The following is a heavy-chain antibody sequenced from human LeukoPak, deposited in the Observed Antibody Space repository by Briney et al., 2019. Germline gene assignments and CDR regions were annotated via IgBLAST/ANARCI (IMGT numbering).Heavy chain of an antibody. V-gene: IGHV3-48*01. CDR2: IGTSSSAI. J-gene: IGHJ3*02. CDR3: ARDKGYAFDI. CDR1: GFPFSSYS. D-gene: IGHD5-12*01. Sequence: GGSLRLSCAASGFPFSSYSMNWVRQAPGKGLEWVPYIGTSSSAIYYADSAKGRFTISRDNAKNSLYLQMNSLRAEDTAVYYCARDKGYAFDIWGQGTLVTVSS.